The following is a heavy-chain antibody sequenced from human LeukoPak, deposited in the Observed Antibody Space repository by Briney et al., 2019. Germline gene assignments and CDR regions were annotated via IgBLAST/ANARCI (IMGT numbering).Heavy chain of an antibody. J-gene: IGHJ4*02. V-gene: IGHV1-46*01. CDR2: IYPRDGST. Sequence: ASVKVSCKASGYSFTSNYIHCVRQAPGQGLEWMGMIYPRDGSTSYAQKFQGRVTVTRDTSTSTVHMELSGLRSEDTAVYYCARDQEAFDYWGQGTLVTVSS. CDR3: ARDQEAFDY. CDR1: GYSFTSNY.